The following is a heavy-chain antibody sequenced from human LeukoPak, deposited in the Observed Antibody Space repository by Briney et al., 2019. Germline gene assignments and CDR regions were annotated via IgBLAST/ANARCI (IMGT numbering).Heavy chain of an antibody. Sequence: GGSLRPSCAASGFTFSNYAMHWVRQAPGKGLEWVAMISYDESNQYYVDSVKGRFTISRDNANNAVYLQLDTLRVEDTAVYYCARGLIYFEVWGQGTLVSVSS. D-gene: IGHD3-9*01. CDR3: ARGLIYFEV. V-gene: IGHV3-30-3*01. CDR2: ISYDESNQ. J-gene: IGHJ4*02. CDR1: GFTFSNYA.